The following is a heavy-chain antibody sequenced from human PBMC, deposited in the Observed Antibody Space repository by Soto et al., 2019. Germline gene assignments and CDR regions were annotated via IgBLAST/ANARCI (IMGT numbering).Heavy chain of an antibody. D-gene: IGHD3-10*01. CDR1: GGSISSGDYY. CDR2: IYYSGST. J-gene: IGHJ6*02. V-gene: IGHV4-30-4*01. Sequence: SETLSLTCTVSGGSISSGDYYWSWIRQPPGKGLEWIGYIYYSGSTYYNPSLKSRVTISVDTSKNQFSLKLSSVTAADTAVYYCASLSMVRGVLYGMDVWGQGTTVTVAS. CDR3: ASLSMVRGVLYGMDV.